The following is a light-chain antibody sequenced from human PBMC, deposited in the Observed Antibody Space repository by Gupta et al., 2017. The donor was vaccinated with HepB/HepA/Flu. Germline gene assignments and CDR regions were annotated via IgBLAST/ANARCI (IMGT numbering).Light chain of an antibody. J-gene: IGKJ4*01. CDR3: QQRSNWPPALT. Sequence: DIVLTQSPATLSLSPGERATLSCRASQSVSSYLAWYQQKPGQAPRLLIYDASNRATGIPARCSGSGSGTDFTLTISSLEPEDFAVYYCQQRSNWPPALTFGGGTKVEIK. CDR2: DAS. CDR1: QSVSSY. V-gene: IGKV3-11*01.